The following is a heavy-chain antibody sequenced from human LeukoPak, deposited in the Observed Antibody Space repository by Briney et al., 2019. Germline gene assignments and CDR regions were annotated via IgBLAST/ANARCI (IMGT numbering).Heavy chain of an antibody. V-gene: IGHV1-69*04. J-gene: IGHJ6*02. CDR2: IIVILGIA. D-gene: IGHD3-10*01. CDR3: ARDGMLRGVIDHSGMDV. Sequence: SVKVSCKASGGTFSNYALSWVRQAPGQGLEWMGRIIVILGIADYAQKFQGRVTITADKSTTTVYMELSSLRSQDTAVYYCARDGMLRGVIDHSGMDVWGQGTTVTVSS. CDR1: GGTFSNYA.